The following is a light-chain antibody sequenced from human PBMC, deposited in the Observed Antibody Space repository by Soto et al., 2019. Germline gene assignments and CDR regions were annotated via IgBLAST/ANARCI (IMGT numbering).Light chain of an antibody. CDR2: DGS. V-gene: IGLV2-23*01. CDR3: CSYAGSSTV. J-gene: IGLJ2*01. CDR1: SSDVASYNL. Sequence: QSVLTQPASVSGSPGQSITISCTGSSSDVASYNLVSWYQQYPGEVPTLIIYDGSKRPSGVSNRFSGSRSGNTASLTISGLQTEDEADYYCCSYAGSSTVFGGGTKVTVL.